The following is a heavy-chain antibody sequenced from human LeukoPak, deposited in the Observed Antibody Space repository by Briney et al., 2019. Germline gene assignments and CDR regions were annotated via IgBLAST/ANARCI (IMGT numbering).Heavy chain of an antibody. CDR2: IYYSGST. D-gene: IGHD6-13*01. CDR1: GGSISIYY. Sequence: SETLSLTCTVSGGSISIYYWSWIRQPPGKGLEWIGYIYYSGSTNYNPSLKSRVTISVDTSKNQFSLKLSSVTAADTAVYYCASSTLSSSWLGDWFDPWGQGTLVTVSS. J-gene: IGHJ5*02. CDR3: ASSTLSSSWLGDWFDP. V-gene: IGHV4-59*01.